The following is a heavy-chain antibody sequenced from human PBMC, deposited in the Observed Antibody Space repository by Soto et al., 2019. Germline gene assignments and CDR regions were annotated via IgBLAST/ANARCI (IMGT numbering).Heavy chain of an antibody. Sequence: PGESLKISCAASGFTFSSYGMHWVRQAPGKGLEWVAVISYDGSNKYYADSVKGRFTISRDNSKNTLYLQMNSLRAEDTAVYYCAKDVLRFLEWLAFYGMDVWGQGTTVTVSS. V-gene: IGHV3-30*18. CDR3: AKDVLRFLEWLAFYGMDV. CDR2: ISYDGSNK. CDR1: GFTFSSYG. D-gene: IGHD3-3*01. J-gene: IGHJ6*02.